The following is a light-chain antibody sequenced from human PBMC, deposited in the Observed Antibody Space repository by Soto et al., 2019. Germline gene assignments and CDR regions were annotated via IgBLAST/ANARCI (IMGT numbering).Light chain of an antibody. CDR3: QQYSNWLSLT. CDR2: DAS. Sequence: EIVMMQSPATLSVSPGERATLSCRASQSVGYSLAWYQQKPGQPPRLLIYDASARATGVPARFSGSGSGTEFTLTISSLQSEAFAVYYCQQYSNWLSLTFGGGTNVEI. J-gene: IGKJ4*01. CDR1: QSVGYS. V-gene: IGKV3-15*01.